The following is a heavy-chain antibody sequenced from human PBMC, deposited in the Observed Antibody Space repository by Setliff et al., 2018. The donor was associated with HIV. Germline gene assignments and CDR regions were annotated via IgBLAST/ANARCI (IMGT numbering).Heavy chain of an antibody. CDR2: IYTSGST. J-gene: IGHJ4*02. V-gene: IGHV4-61*02. CDR1: GGSNSSGDYY. CDR3: ARDGFWSGYIDY. Sequence: PSETLSLTCTVSGGSNSSGDYYWSWIRQPAGKGLEWIGRIYTSGSTNYNPSLKSRVTMSVDTSKNQFSLKLSSVTAADTAVYYCARDGFWSGYIDYWGQGTLVTVSS. D-gene: IGHD3-3*01.